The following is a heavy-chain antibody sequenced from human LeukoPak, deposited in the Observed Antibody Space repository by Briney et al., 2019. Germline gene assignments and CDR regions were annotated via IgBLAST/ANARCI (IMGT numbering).Heavy chain of an antibody. V-gene: IGHV1-58*01. CDR2: IVAGSGNT. D-gene: IGHD6-13*01. CDR1: GFTFTSSA. Sequence: GTSVKVSCKASGFTFTSSAVQWVRQARGQRLEWIGWIVAGSGNTNYAQKFQERVTITRDMSTSTAYMELSSLRSEDTAVYYCAAGQQLEEWAFDPWGQGTLVTVSS. J-gene: IGHJ5*02. CDR3: AAGQQLEEWAFDP.